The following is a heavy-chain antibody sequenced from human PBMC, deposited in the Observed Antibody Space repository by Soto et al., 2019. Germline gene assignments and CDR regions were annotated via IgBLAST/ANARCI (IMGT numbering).Heavy chain of an antibody. V-gene: IGHV3-21*02. CDR3: AKALRRYDYDRGRYYPNYQFDS. CDR2: IGTSGTNT. CDR1: GFIFQSYS. Sequence: DVQLVESGGGLVQPGGSVRLSCLASGFIFQSYSMTWVRQAPGKGLEWVSSIGTSGTNTYSADSVKGRFTTSRDNAGQTIYLHMSGLRVEDTAVYFCAKALRRYDYDRGRYYPNYQFDSWGQGTLVTVSS. D-gene: IGHD3-22*01. J-gene: IGHJ5*01.